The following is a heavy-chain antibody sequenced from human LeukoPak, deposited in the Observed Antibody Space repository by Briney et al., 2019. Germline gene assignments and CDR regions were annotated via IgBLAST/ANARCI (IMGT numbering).Heavy chain of an antibody. CDR1: GYTITNNY. J-gene: IGHJ3*02. CDR3: ARDKVHAFDI. Sequence: ASVKVSCKASGYTITNNYMHWVRQAPGQGLEWMGVINPSGTGTSYAQKVQGRVTMTTDTSTNTAYMELRRLKFDDTAVYYCARDKVHAFDIWGQGTMVTVSS. CDR2: INPSGTGT. V-gene: IGHV1-46*01.